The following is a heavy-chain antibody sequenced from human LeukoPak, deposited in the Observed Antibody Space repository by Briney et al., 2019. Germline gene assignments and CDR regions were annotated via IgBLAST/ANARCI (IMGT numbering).Heavy chain of an antibody. CDR3: AREARVAAAGTHWFDP. CDR1: GFTFSTYG. D-gene: IGHD6-13*01. J-gene: IGHJ5*02. CDR2: VWFDGSNK. Sequence: GGSLRLPCVACGFTFSTYGMHWVRQAPGKGLEWMAVVWFDGSNKNYAESVKGRFTISRDNPKNTLYLQMDSLRAEDTAVYYCAREARVAAAGTHWFDPWGQGTLVTVSS. V-gene: IGHV3-33*01.